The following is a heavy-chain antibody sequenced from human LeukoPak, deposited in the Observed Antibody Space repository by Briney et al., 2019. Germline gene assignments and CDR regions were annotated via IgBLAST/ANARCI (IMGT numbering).Heavy chain of an antibody. CDR3: ASTYYYDSSGPPWFDP. CDR1: GGSFSGYY. V-gene: IGHV4-34*01. CDR2: INHSGST. Sequence: PSETLSLTCAVYGGSFSGYYWSWIRQPPGKGLEWIGEINHSGSTNYNPSLKSRVTISVDTSKNQFSLKLSSVTAADTAVYYCASTYYYDSSGPPWFDPWGQGTLVTVSS. J-gene: IGHJ5*02. D-gene: IGHD3-22*01.